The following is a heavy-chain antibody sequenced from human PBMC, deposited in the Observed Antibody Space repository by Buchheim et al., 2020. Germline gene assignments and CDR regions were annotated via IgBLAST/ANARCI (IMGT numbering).Heavy chain of an antibody. Sequence: QVQLQESGPGLVKPSQTLSLTCTVSGGSISSSGYYWSWIRQHPGKGLEWIGYIYYSGSTYYNPSLKSRVTISVDTSKNQFSLKLSSVTAADTAVYYCARKRNPSTVTTFWYFDLWGRGTL. D-gene: IGHD4-17*01. CDR1: GGSISSSGYY. V-gene: IGHV4-31*03. CDR3: ARKRNPSTVTTFWYFDL. CDR2: IYYSGST. J-gene: IGHJ2*01.